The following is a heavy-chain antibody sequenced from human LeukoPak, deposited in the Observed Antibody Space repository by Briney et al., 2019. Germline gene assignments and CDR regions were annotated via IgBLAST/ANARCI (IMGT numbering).Heavy chain of an antibody. V-gene: IGHV1-2*02. Sequence: ASVKVSRKASGYTFTGYYMHRVRQAPGQGLEWMGWINPDSGGTNYAQKFQGRVTMTRDTSISTAYMELSRLRSDDTAIYYCARDYASLGSGDFDYWGQGTLVTVSS. J-gene: IGHJ4*02. D-gene: IGHD3-10*01. CDR3: ARDYASLGSGDFDY. CDR2: INPDSGGT. CDR1: GYTFTGYY.